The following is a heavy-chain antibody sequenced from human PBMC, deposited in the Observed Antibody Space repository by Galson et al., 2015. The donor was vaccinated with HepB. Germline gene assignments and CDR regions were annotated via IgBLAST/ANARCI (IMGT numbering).Heavy chain of an antibody. J-gene: IGHJ5*02. CDR1: GFDFNDSS. CDR3: TRAAAGRTATTTLA. Sequence: LRLSCAGSGFDFNDSSIHWVRQSPGKGLEWVAGVSFDGRNTYYADSVKGRFIISRDSSKKTVYLQMNSLRSKDTAVYYCTRAAAGRTATTTLAWGQGLLVTVSS. CDR2: VSFDGRNT. V-gene: IGHV3-30-3*01. D-gene: IGHD4-17*01.